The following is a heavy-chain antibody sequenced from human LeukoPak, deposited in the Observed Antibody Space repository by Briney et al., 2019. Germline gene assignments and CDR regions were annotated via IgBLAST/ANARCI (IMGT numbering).Heavy chain of an antibody. Sequence: ASVKVSCKASGYTFTSYDINWVRQAPGQGLEWMGWISAYNGNTNYAQKLQGRVTMTTDTSTSTAYMELRSLRSDDTAVCYCARDGYYYDSSGPGTPNYFDYWGQGTLVTVSS. V-gene: IGHV1-18*01. J-gene: IGHJ4*02. D-gene: IGHD3-22*01. CDR1: GYTFTSYD. CDR2: ISAYNGNT. CDR3: ARDGYYYDSSGPGTPNYFDY.